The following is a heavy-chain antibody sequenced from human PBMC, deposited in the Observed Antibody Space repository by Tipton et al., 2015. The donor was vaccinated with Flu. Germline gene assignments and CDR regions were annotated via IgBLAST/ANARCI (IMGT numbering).Heavy chain of an antibody. CDR2: IYNSGST. CDR3: ARDHGLTTGGTAD. Sequence: TLSLTCAVSGASISSYYWSWIRPPPGRGLEWIGYIYNSGSTNYNPSLKSRVTISVDTSKNQFSLMLSSVSAADTAMYYCARDHGLTTGGTADWGQGTLVTVSS. D-gene: IGHD6-13*01. V-gene: IGHV4-59*01. J-gene: IGHJ4*02. CDR1: GASISSYY.